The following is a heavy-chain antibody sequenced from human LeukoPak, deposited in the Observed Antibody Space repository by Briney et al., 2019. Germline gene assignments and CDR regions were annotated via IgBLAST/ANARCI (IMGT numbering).Heavy chain of an antibody. CDR2: IYPSDSDT. J-gene: IGHJ6*02. V-gene: IGHV5-51*01. D-gene: IGHD3-10*01. Sequence: GESLKISCKGSGYNFATYWIDWVRQMPGKGLEWVGIIYPSDSDTRYSPSFQGQVTISADKSISTAYLQWSSLKASDTAMYYCARHGPRGNSYGMDVWGQGTTVTVSS. CDR3: ARHGPRGNSYGMDV. CDR1: GYNFATYW.